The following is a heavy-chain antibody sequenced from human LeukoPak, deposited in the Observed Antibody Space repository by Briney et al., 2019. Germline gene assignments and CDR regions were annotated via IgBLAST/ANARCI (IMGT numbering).Heavy chain of an antibody. Sequence: GGSLRLSCAASGFTFSSYWMSWVRQAPGKGLEWVANIKQDGSEKYYVDSVKGRFTISRDNAKNSLYLQMNSLRAEDTAVYYCARDLTPRTWTDPAYFDYWGQGILVTVSS. V-gene: IGHV3-7*01. CDR1: GFTFSSYW. CDR2: IKQDGSEK. CDR3: ARDLTPRTWTDPAYFDY. J-gene: IGHJ4*02. D-gene: IGHD3/OR15-3a*01.